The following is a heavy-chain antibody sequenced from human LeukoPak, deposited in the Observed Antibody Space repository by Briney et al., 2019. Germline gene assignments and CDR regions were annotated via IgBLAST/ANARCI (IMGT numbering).Heavy chain of an antibody. Sequence: PSETLSLTCTVSGGSISSTFYYWGWIRQPPGKGLEWIGSINYSGSTYYNPSLKSRVTISVDTSKNQFSLKLSSVTAADTAVYYCARRRFVRGPDVVNPFDYWGQGTLVTVSS. CDR1: GGSISSTFYY. J-gene: IGHJ4*02. D-gene: IGHD2-8*01. CDR2: INYSGST. V-gene: IGHV4-39*01. CDR3: ARRRFVRGPDVVNPFDY.